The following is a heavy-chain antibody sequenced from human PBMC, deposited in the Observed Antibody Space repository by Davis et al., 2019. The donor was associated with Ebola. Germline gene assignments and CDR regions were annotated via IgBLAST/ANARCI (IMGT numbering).Heavy chain of an antibody. V-gene: IGHV3-43*01. D-gene: IGHD2-2*01. Sequence: GESLKISCAASGFTFDDYTMHWVRQAPGKGLEWVSLISWDGGDTYYADSVKGRFTISRDNAKNSLYLQMNSLRAEDTAVYYCARDGIVVVPAAIYYYYYYMDVWGKGTTVTVSS. J-gene: IGHJ6*03. CDR1: GFTFDDYT. CDR3: ARDGIVVVPAAIYYYYYYMDV. CDR2: ISWDGGDT.